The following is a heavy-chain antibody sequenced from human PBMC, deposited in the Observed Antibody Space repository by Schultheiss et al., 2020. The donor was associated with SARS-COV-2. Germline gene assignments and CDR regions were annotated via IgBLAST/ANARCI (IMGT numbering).Heavy chain of an antibody. CDR2: INPNSGGT. CDR3: ARGPYVPAANYYYGMDV. V-gene: IGHV1-2*04. D-gene: IGHD2-2*01. J-gene: IGHJ6*02. Sequence: ASVKVSCKASGYTFTSYGISWVRQAPGQGLEWMGWINPNSGGTNYAQKFQGWVTMTRDTSISTAYMELSRLRSDDTAVYYCARGPYVPAANYYYGMDVWGQGTTVTVAS. CDR1: GYTFTSYG.